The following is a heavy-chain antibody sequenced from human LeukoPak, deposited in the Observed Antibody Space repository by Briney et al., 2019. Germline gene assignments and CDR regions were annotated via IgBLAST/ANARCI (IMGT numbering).Heavy chain of an antibody. CDR3: AKEGYGVNHFDY. D-gene: IGHD4-17*01. CDR2: FSGSDGST. CDR1: GFTFSSYA. J-gene: IGHJ4*02. V-gene: IGHV3-23*01. Sequence: GGSLRLSCAASGFTFSSYAMSWVRQAPGKGLEWVSGFSGSDGSTYYADSVKGRFTISRDNSKNTLYLQMNSLRAEDTAVYYCAKEGYGVNHFDYWGQGTLVTVSS.